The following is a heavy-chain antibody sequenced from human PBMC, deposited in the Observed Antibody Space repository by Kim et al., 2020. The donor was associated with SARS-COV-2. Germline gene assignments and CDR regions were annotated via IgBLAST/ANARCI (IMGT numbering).Heavy chain of an antibody. V-gene: IGHV4-31*02. J-gene: IGHJ3*02. D-gene: IGHD3-3*01. CDR3: ARAGATIFGVGSAFDI. Sequence: SLKSRITVSVETTKNQVSLKLSSVTAADTAVYYCARAGATIFGVGSAFDIWGQGTMVTVSS.